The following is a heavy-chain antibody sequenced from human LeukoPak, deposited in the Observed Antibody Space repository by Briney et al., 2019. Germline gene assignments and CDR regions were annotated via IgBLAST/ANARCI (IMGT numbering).Heavy chain of an antibody. J-gene: IGHJ4*02. CDR2: IYYSGST. D-gene: IGHD3-3*01. CDR3: ARDSLYNFWSGYYHTTYYFDY. CDR1: GGSISSSSYY. V-gene: IGHV4-39*07. Sequence: PSETLSLTCNVSGGSISSSSYYWDWIRQPPGKGLEWIGSIYYSGSTYYNPSLKSRVTISVDTSKNQFSLNLRSMTAADTAVYYCARDSLYNFWSGYYHTTYYFDYWGPGTLVTVSS.